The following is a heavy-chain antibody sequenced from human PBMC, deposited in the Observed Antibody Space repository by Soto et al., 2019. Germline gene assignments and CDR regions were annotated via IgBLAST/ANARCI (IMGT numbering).Heavy chain of an antibody. J-gene: IGHJ6*02. V-gene: IGHV4-39*01. CDR2: IYYSGYT. Sequence: SETLSLTCTVSGGSISSSSYCWGWIRQPPGKGLEWIGSIYYSGYTYYNPSLKSRVTISVDTSKNQFSLKLSSVTAADTAVYYCARHNGPLYVGYYYEMDVWGQGTTVTVSS. CDR3: ARHNGPLYVGYYYEMDV. D-gene: IGHD3-16*01. CDR1: GGSISSSSYC.